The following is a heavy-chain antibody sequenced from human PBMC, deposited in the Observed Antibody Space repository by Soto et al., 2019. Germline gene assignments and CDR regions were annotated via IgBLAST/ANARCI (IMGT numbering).Heavy chain of an antibody. V-gene: IGHV1-18*01. Sequence: ASVKVSCKASGYTFTSYGISCVRQAPGQVLEWMGWISAYNGNTNYAQKLQGRVTMTTDTSTSTAYMELRSLRSDDTAVYYCARDPYTYDYGDYVHYFDYWGQGTLVTVSS. D-gene: IGHD4-17*01. J-gene: IGHJ4*02. CDR1: GYTFTSYG. CDR2: ISAYNGNT. CDR3: ARDPYTYDYGDYVHYFDY.